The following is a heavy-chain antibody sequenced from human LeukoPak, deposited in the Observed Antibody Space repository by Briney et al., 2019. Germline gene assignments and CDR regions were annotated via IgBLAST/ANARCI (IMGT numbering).Heavy chain of an antibody. CDR1: GGSISSYY. V-gene: IGHV4-59*08. Sequence: SETLSLPCTVSGGSISSYYWSWIRPPPGKGLEWIGYIYYSGSTNYNPSLKSRVTISVDTSKNQFSLQLSSVTAADAAVYYCATSKRKGPGAFDIWGQGTMVTVSS. J-gene: IGHJ3*02. CDR3: ATSKRKGPGAFDI. D-gene: IGHD1-14*01. CDR2: IYYSGST.